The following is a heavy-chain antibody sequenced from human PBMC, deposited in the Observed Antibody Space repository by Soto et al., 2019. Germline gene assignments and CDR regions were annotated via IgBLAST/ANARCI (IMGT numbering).Heavy chain of an antibody. D-gene: IGHD2-15*01. CDR1: GGSISSSNW. V-gene: IGHV4-4*02. Sequence: ASETLSLTCAVSGGSISSSNWWSWVRQPPGKGLEWIGEIYHSGSTNYNPSLKSRVTISVDKSKNQFSLKLSSVTAADTAVYYCASILGYCSGGSCNRYYYGMDVWGQGTTVTVSS. CDR3: ASILGYCSGGSCNRYYYGMDV. J-gene: IGHJ6*02. CDR2: IYHSGST.